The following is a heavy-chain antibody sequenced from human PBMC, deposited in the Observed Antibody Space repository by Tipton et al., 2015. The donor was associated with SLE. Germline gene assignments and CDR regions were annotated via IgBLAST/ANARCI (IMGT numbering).Heavy chain of an antibody. J-gene: IGHJ4*02. Sequence: TLSLTCTVSDASISGHYWSWVRQPPGKGLEWIGYIHYTGSTFYNPSLKSRVTMSVDTSKNQFSLKLSSVTAADTAVYYCARRRGSSWYEDYFDYWGQGTLVTVSS. CDR1: DASISGHY. D-gene: IGHD6-13*01. V-gene: IGHV4-59*11. CDR2: IHYTGST. CDR3: ARRRGSSWYEDYFDY.